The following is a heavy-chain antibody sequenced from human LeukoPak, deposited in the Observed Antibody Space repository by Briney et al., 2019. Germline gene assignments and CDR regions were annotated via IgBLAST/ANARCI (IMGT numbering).Heavy chain of an antibody. Sequence: GGSLRLSCASSGFTFSSYSMNWVRQAPGKGLEWVSFISSSSSTIYYADSVKGRFTISRDNAKNSLYLQMNSLKTEDTAVYYCTTRLYYYDSSGYTPRDYWGQGTLVTVSS. D-gene: IGHD3-22*01. CDR1: GFTFSSYS. CDR3: TTRLYYYDSSGYTPRDY. V-gene: IGHV3-48*04. CDR2: ISSSSSTI. J-gene: IGHJ4*02.